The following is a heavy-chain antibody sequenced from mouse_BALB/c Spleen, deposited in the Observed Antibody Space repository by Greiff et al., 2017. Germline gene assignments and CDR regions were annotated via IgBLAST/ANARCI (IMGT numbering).Heavy chain of an antibody. J-gene: IGHJ2*01. CDR1: GYTFTSYV. CDR3: ARLLRPYFDY. D-gene: IGHD1-2*01. V-gene: IGHV1-14*01. CDR2: INPYNDGT. Sequence: VHVKQSGPELVKPGASVKMSCKASGYTFTSYVMHWVKQKPGQGLEWIGYINPYNDGTKYNEKFKGKATLTSDKSSSTAYMELSSLTSEDSAVYYCARLLRPYFDYWGQGTTLTVSS.